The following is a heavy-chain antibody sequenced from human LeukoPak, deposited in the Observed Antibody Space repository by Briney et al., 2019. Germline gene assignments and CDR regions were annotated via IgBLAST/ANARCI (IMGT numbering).Heavy chain of an antibody. J-gene: IGHJ4*02. D-gene: IGHD3-22*01. CDR3: AKDPRGGYYDSSGYYYFDY. CDR2: ISGSGGRT. V-gene: IGHV3-23*01. CDR1: GLTLSSYA. Sequence: GGSLRLSCAASGLTLSSYAMSWVRQAPGEGLEWVSAISGSGGRTYYADSVKGRFTISRDNSKKPLYLQMNSLRAEDTAVYYRAKDPRGGYYDSSGYYYFDYWGQGTLVTVSS.